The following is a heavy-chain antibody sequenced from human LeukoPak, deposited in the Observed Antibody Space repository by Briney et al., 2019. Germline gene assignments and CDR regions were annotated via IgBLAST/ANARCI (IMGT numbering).Heavy chain of an antibody. CDR2: IYHSGSS. V-gene: IGHV4-30-2*01. J-gene: IGHJ3*02. Sequence: PSQTLSLTCTVSGGSVSSGDYYGSWIRQPPGKGLEWIGHIYHSGSSYYNPSLKSRVTISVDRSKNQFSLKLSSVTAADTAVYYCGARRSFDIWGQGTMVTVSS. D-gene: IGHD6-6*01. CDR3: GARRSFDI. CDR1: GGSVSSGDYY.